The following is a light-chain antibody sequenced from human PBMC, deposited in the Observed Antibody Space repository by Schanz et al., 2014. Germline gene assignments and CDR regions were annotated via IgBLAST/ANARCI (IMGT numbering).Light chain of an antibody. CDR3: QKYDRAPWT. J-gene: IGKJ1*01. Sequence: DIQMTQSPSTLSASVGDRVTITCRASQSISNWLSWYQQKPGTAPKVLIYDASNLESGVPSRFSGSGSGTEFTLTISSLQPEDVATYYCQKYDRAPWTFGQGTRVEIK. CDR1: QSISNW. CDR2: DAS. V-gene: IGKV1-5*01.